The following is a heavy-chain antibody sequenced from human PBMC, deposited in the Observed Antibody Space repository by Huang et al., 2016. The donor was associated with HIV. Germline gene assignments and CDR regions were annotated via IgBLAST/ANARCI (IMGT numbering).Heavy chain of an antibody. D-gene: IGHD2-2*01. CDR1: GYTFNGYW. J-gene: IGHJ3*02. CDR2: ICPCDSDT. V-gene: IGHV5-51*01. CDR3: ARQGVGDFVVEPTGLGAFDI. Sequence: EVQLVQSGAVVKKPGESLKISCKGSGYTFNGYWIGWVRQMPGKGLEWMGIICPCDSDTTYSPSFQGQVTISAAKSISTAYVQWSGLKASDTAMYYCARQGVGDFVVEPTGLGAFDIWGQGTMVTVSS.